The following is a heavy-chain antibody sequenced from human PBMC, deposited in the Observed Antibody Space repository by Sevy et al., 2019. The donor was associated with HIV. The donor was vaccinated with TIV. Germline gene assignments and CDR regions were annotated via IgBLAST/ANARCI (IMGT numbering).Heavy chain of an antibody. CDR1: GFSFDDFA. Sequence: GGSLRLSCVASGFSFDDFAMQWVRQAPGKGLEWVSGISWDSGRMGYADSVKGRFTISRDNAKNSLYMEMNGLRVEDTALYYCVKDTYFDFWSGYNNWFDPWGQGSQVTVSS. CDR3: VKDTYFDFWSGYNNWFDP. D-gene: IGHD3-3*01. J-gene: IGHJ5*02. CDR2: ISWDSGRM. V-gene: IGHV3-9*01.